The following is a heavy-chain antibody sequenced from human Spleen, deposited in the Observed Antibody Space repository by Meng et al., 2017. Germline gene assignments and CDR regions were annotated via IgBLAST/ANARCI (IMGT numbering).Heavy chain of an antibody. V-gene: IGHV3-72*01. CDR3: ARENTQLWRHFDY. D-gene: IGHD5-18*01. CDR1: GFTFSDHY. CDR2: IRNKANSYTT. Sequence: GESLKISCAASGFTFSDHYMDWVRQAPGKGLEWVGRIRNKANSYTTEYAASVKGTFAISREDSKSSLYLQIIRLKTEDTAVYYCARENTQLWRHFDYWGQGTLVTVSS. J-gene: IGHJ4*02.